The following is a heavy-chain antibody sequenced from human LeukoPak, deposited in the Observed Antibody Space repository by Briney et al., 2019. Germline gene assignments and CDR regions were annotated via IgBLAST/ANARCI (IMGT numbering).Heavy chain of an antibody. CDR1: GYSISSAYY. CDR2: ISHSENT. V-gene: IGHV4-38-2*01. Sequence: SETLSLTCVVSGYSISSAYYWGWIRQPPGKGLEWIGSISHSENTYYTASLKSRVSVSFDTSQNQFSLKLSAVTAADTATYYCARNQKIGVDHWGQGTLVTVSS. CDR3: ARNQKIGVDH. D-gene: IGHD3-16*01. J-gene: IGHJ4*02.